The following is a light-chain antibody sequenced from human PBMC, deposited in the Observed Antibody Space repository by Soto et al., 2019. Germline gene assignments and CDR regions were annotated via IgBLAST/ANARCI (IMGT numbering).Light chain of an antibody. J-gene: IGLJ1*01. CDR1: SSNIGSNT. V-gene: IGLV1-44*01. CDR3: AAWDDSLNAYV. CDR2: SNN. Sequence: QYVLTQPPAASGTPGQRVTISCSGSSSNIGSNTVNWYQQLPGTAHKLLIYSNNQRPSGVPDRFSGSKSGTSASLAISGLQSEDEADYYCAAWDDSLNAYVFGTGTKVTVL.